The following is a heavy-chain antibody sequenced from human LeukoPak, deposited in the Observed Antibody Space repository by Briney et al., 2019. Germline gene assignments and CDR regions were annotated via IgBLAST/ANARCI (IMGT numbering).Heavy chain of an antibody. CDR1: GYSFTGFY. J-gene: IGHJ4*02. CDR2: IDPNSGGT. CDR3: ARVRSQFYFDY. Sequence: ASVKVSCKASGYSFTGFYMHWVRQAPGQGLEWMGWIDPNSGGTKYAQKFQGRVTMTRDTSLSTAYMEMSRLRSDDTTVYYCARVRSQFYFDYWGQGTLVTVSS. V-gene: IGHV1-2*02. D-gene: IGHD1-26*01.